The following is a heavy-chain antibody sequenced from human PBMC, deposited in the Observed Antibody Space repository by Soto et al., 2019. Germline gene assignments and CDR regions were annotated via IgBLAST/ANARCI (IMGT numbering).Heavy chain of an antibody. D-gene: IGHD6-6*01. J-gene: IGHJ5*02. V-gene: IGHV2-5*01. CDR3: AHKGQLVGDWFEP. CDR2: IYWNGDK. CDR1: GFSLSTVGVG. Sequence: QITLKESGPTLVKPTETLTLTCTFSGFSLSTVGVGVGWIRQPPGKALQWLALIYWNGDKYYSPSLTNRLTISKDTSKNQVVLTMTDMDPVDAGTFFCAHKGQLVGDWFEPWGQGTLVTVSS.